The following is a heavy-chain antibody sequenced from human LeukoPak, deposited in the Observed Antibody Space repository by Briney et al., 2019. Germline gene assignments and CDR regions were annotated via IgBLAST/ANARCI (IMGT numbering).Heavy chain of an antibody. Sequence: SETLSLTCTVSGGSISSYYWSWIWQPAGKGLEWIGRIYTSGSTNYNPSLKSRVAMSVDTSKNQFSLKLSSVTAADTAVYYCARGHPGGKQWLVLSYFDYWGQGTLVTVSS. V-gene: IGHV4-4*07. CDR3: ARGHPGGKQWLVLSYFDY. D-gene: IGHD6-19*01. CDR2: IYTSGST. J-gene: IGHJ4*02. CDR1: GGSISSYY.